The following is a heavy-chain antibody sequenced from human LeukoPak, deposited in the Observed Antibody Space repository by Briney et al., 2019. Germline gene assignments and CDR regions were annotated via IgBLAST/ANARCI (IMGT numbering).Heavy chain of an antibody. J-gene: IGHJ4*02. D-gene: IGHD3-10*01. CDR1: GGSISNYY. CDR3: ARHAGTYTHFDS. CDR2: IFHSGNT. Sequence: SETLSLTCTVSGGSISNYYWTRVRQPPGKRLEWIGFIFHSGNTNYNPSLKSRVTISVDTSKNQFSLKLSSVTAADTAVYYCARHAGTYTHFDSWGQGALVTVSS. V-gene: IGHV4-59*08.